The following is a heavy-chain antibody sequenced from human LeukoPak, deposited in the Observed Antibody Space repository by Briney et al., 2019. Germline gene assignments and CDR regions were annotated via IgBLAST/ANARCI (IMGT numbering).Heavy chain of an antibody. Sequence: GGSLRLSCAASGFTFSSLTMTWVRQAPGKGLEWVSAMSAGGAVYYADSVKGRFTISRDNAKNSLYLQMNSLRAEDTAVYYCARAMDTAMANTGFDYWGQGTLVTVSS. D-gene: IGHD5-18*01. V-gene: IGHV3-21*01. CDR2: MSAGGAV. CDR1: GFTFSSLT. J-gene: IGHJ4*02. CDR3: ARAMDTAMANTGFDY.